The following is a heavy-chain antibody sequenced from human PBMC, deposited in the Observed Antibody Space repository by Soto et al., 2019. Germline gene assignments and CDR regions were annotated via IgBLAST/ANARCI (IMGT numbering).Heavy chain of an antibody. D-gene: IGHD2-8*01. Sequence: DVQLLESGGGSVQPGGSLRLSCVASGFTFSNYAMAWVRQPPRKGLEWVSAISGGGGNTYYADSVKGRFTISRDNSKTRLYLQMNSVSAEDTAVYYCARGRTITYHACRYCYDAWGQGALDTDSS. CDR2: ISGGGGNT. V-gene: IGHV3-23*01. J-gene: IGHJ5*02. CDR3: ARGRTITYHACRYCYDA. CDR1: GFTFSNYA.